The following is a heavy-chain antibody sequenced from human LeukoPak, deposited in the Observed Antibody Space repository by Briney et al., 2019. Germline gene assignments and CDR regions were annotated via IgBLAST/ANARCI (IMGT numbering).Heavy chain of an antibody. J-gene: IGHJ2*01. CDR3: ARSFLGDWYFDL. V-gene: IGHV4-59*01. CDR1: GAPITTYY. D-gene: IGHD1-26*01. CDR2: ISYTGST. Sequence: KTSETLSLTCTVSGAPITTYYWNWIRQPPGKGLEWIGYISYTGSTNYNPSLKSRITTSVDTSKNQFSLRLTSVTAADTAVYYCARSFLGDWYFDLWGRGTLVTVSS.